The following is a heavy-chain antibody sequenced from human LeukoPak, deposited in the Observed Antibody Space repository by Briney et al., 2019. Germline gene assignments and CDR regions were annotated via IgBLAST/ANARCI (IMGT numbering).Heavy chain of an antibody. J-gene: IGHJ3*02. Sequence: PSETLSLTCTVSGDSISGGDYYWSWFRQPAGKGLEWIGRISSSGSTNYNPSLKSRVTISVDTSKNQFSLKLSSVTAADTAVYFCARGPYSYDSSGAFDIWGQGTMVTVSS. D-gene: IGHD3-22*01. V-gene: IGHV4-61*02. CDR2: ISSSGST. CDR3: ARGPYSYDSSGAFDI. CDR1: GDSISGGDYY.